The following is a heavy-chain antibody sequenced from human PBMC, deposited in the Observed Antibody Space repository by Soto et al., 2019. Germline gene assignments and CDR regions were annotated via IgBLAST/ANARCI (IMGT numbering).Heavy chain of an antibody. D-gene: IGHD2-2*01. V-gene: IGHV1-69*13. J-gene: IGHJ4*02. CDR3: ARAKYPIRVGLTLFDY. CDR2: IIPIFGTA. CDR1: GGTFSSYA. Sequence: SVKVSCKASGGTFSSYAISWVRQAPGQGLEWMGGIIPIFGTANYAQKFQGRVTITAHESTSTAYMELSSLRSEDTAVYYCARAKYPIRVGLTLFDYWGQGTLVTVSS.